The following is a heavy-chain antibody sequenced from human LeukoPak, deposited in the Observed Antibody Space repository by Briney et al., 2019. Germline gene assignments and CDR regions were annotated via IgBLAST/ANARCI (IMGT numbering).Heavy chain of an antibody. CDR3: YTYSSSQGH. V-gene: IGHV3-30*02. J-gene: IGHJ4*02. CDR1: GFTFSSYS. Sequence: GGSLRLSCAASGFTFSSYSMYWVRQAPGKGLEWVAFIQYDGSYYYYGDSVKGRFTISRDNSKNTLYLQMNSLRAEDTAVYYCYTYSSSQGHWGQGTLVTVSS. D-gene: IGHD6-6*01. CDR2: IQYDGSYY.